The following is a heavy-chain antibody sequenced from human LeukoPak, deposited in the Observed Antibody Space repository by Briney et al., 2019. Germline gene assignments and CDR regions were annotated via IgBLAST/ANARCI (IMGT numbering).Heavy chain of an antibody. CDR3: AKLPLDYYDSSGYYNHYYYYYGMDV. V-gene: IGHV3-23*01. CDR2: ISGSGGST. CDR1: GFTFSSYA. J-gene: IGHJ6*02. Sequence: GGSLRLSCAASGFTFSSYAMSWVRQAPGKGLEWVSAISGSGGSTYYADSVKGRFTISRDNSKNTLYLQMNSLRAEDTAVYYCAKLPLDYYDSSGYYNHYYYYYGMDVWGQGTTVTVSS. D-gene: IGHD3-22*01.